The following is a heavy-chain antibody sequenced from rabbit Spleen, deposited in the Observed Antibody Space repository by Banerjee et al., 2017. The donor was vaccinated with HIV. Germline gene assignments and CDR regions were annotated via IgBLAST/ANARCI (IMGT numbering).Heavy chain of an antibody. CDR3: ARVSETSGWGEDL. V-gene: IGHV1S45*01. Sequence: QEQLEESGGGLVKPEGSLTLTCKASAFSFSRGYDMCWVRQAPGKGLEWIACIYTGNSKTYYANWAKGRFTISKTSSTTVTLQMTSLTVADTATYFCARVSETSGWGEDLWGQGTLVPVS. J-gene: IGHJ3*01. D-gene: IGHD4-1*01. CDR1: AFSFSRGYD. CDR2: IYTGNSKT.